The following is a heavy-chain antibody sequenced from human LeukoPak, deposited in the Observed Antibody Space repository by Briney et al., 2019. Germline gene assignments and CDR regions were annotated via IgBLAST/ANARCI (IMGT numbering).Heavy chain of an antibody. Sequence: PSETLSLTCTVSGGSISSHYWSWIRQPPGKGLEWIGYIYYSGSTNYNPSLKSRVTISVDTSKNQFSLKLSSVTAADTAVYYCARWGRAASDPFDIWGQGTMVTVSS. CDR3: ARWGRAASDPFDI. J-gene: IGHJ3*02. D-gene: IGHD3-16*01. V-gene: IGHV4-59*11. CDR1: GGSISSHY. CDR2: IYYSGST.